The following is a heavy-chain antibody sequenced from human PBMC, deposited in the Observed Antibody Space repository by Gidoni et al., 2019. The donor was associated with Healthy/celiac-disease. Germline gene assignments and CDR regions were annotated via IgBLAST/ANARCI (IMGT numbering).Heavy chain of an antibody. J-gene: IGHJ6*02. D-gene: IGHD2-21*01. CDR1: GFTFSSYS. V-gene: IGHV3-21*01. CDR2: ISSSSSYI. Sequence: EVQLVESGGGLVKPGGSLRLSCAASGFTFSSYSMNWVRQAPGKGLEWVSSISSSSSYIYYADSVKGRFTISRDNAKNSLYLQMNSLRAEDTAVYYCARALWRGHPRRDYGMDVWGQGTTVTVSS. CDR3: ARALWRGHPRRDYGMDV.